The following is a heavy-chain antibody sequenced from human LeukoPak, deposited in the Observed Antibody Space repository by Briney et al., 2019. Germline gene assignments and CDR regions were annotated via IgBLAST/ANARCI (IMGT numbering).Heavy chain of an antibody. CDR2: MSGNGGST. CDR3: ARSLIRSTGWYDY. J-gene: IGHJ4*02. CDR1: GFTFSGYA. Sequence: PGGSLRLSCAASGFTFSGYALNWVRRAPGTGLEWVSVMSGNGGSTYYADSVKGRFAISRDNSKNTLYLQMNSLRAEDAAVYYCARSLIRSTGWYDYWGQGTLVTVSS. V-gene: IGHV3-23*01. D-gene: IGHD6-19*01.